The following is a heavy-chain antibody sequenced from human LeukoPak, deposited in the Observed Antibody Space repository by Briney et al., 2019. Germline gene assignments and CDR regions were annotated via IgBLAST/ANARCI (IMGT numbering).Heavy chain of an antibody. V-gene: IGHV4-59*08. CDR3: ASTRRAAVAGRFDS. D-gene: IGHD6-19*01. J-gene: IGHJ4*02. CDR1: GASMNSNY. Sequence: TSETLSLTCTVSGASMNSNYWSWIRQPPGRGLEWIGYIYYSGNTNSRPSLGSRVTMSLDASKNQFSLKVNSVTAADTAIYYCASTRRAAVAGRFDSWGQGTLVTVSS. CDR2: IYYSGNT.